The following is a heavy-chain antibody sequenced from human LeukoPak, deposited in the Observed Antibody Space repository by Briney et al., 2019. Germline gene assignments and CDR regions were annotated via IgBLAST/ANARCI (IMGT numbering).Heavy chain of an antibody. J-gene: IGHJ4*02. D-gene: IGHD3-22*01. CDR2: IIPIFGTA. Sequence: SVKVSCKASGGTFSSYAISWVRQAPGQGLEWMGGIIPIFGTANYAQKSQGRVTITTDESTSTAYMELSSLRSEDTAVYYCARDAYDSSGYYPYYFDYWGQGTLVTVSS. V-gene: IGHV1-69*05. CDR1: GGTFSSYA. CDR3: ARDAYDSSGYYPYYFDY.